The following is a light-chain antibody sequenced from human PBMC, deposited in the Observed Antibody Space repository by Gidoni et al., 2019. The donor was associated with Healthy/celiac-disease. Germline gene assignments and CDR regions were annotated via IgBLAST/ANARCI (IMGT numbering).Light chain of an antibody. CDR1: QSISSY. CDR3: QQSYSTPHT. Sequence: DIQMTQSPSSLSASVGDRVTITCRASQSISSYLNWYQQKPGKAPKLLIYAASSLQSGVPSRFSGSVSGTDFTLTISSLQPEDFATYYCQQSYSTPHTFGPXTKVDIK. CDR2: AAS. V-gene: IGKV1-39*01. J-gene: IGKJ3*01.